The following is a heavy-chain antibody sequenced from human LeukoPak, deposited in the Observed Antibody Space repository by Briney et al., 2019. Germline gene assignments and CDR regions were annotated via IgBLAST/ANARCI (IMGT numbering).Heavy chain of an antibody. V-gene: IGHV1-46*01. D-gene: IGHD3-9*01. CDR2: INPSGGTA. CDR3: ARGLYDILTGVPDWFDP. CDR1: GYTFTSYY. Sequence: ASVKVSCKTSGYTFTSYYMHWVRQAPGQGLEWMGIINPSGGTASYAQKFQGRVTMTRDTSTSTVSMELSSLTSEDTAVYYCARGLYDILTGVPDWFDPWGQGTLVTVSS. J-gene: IGHJ5*02.